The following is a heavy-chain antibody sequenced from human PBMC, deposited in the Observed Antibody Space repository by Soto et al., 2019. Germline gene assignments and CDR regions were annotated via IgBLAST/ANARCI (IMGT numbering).Heavy chain of an antibody. CDR1: GFSFSDHY. Sequence: PGGSLRLSCAASGFSFSDHYMDWVRQAPGKGLEWVGRTRNKANSYTTEYAASVRGRFTISRDDSENSVYLQMNSLKTEDTAMYYCARLGYSSGWYVDDWGQGTLVTVSS. CDR3: ARLGYSSGWYVDD. V-gene: IGHV3-72*01. J-gene: IGHJ4*02. D-gene: IGHD6-19*01. CDR2: TRNKANSYTT.